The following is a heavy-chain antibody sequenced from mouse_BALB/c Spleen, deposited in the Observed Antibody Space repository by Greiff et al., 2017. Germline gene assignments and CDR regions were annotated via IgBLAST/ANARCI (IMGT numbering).Heavy chain of an antibody. CDR1: GFSLTSYG. V-gene: IGHV2-2-2*01. CDR3: VGRELRRAYYYAMDY. CDR2: IWSGGST. J-gene: IGHJ4*01. Sequence: QVQLQQSGPGLVQPSQSLSITCTVSGFSLTSYGVHWVRQSPGKGLEWLGVIWSGGSTDYNAAFISRLSISKDNSKSQVFFKMNSLQADDTAIYYCVGRELRRAYYYAMDYWGQGTSVTVSS. D-gene: IGHD2-4*01.